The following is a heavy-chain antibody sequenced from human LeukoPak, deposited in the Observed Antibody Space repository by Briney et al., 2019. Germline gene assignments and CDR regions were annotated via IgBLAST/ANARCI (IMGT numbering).Heavy chain of an antibody. J-gene: IGHJ3*02. CDR2: ISSSSSTYI. D-gene: IGHD3-16*01. CDR3: ARDSRITPRDGFDI. CDR1: GFTFSSYS. V-gene: IGHV3-21*01. Sequence: PGGSLRLSCAASGFTFSSYSMNWVRQAPGKGLEWVSSISSSSSTYIYYADSVKGRFTISRDNAKNSLYLQMNSLRAEDTAVYYCARDSRITPRDGFDIWGQGTMVTVSS.